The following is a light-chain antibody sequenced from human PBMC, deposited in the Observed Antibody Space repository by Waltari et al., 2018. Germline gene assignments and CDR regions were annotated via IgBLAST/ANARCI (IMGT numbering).Light chain of an antibody. J-gene: IGLJ2*01. CDR1: SSTIQRNV. CDR2: FDD. V-gene: IGLV1-36*01. CDR3: SVWDASVNRVI. Sequence: QSVLTPSPSVSETPRQRVTSAYSGNSSTIQRNVVNWYPQVPGKAPRLRIYFDDLTTSGVSARFSASTSAAAASFATSGLQSADEDDYYCSVWDASVNRVIFGGGTRLTVL.